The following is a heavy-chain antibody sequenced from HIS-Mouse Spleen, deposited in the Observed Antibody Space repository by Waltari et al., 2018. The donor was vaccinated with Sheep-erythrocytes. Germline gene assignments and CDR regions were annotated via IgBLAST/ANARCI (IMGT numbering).Heavy chain of an antibody. V-gene: IGHV3-21*01. CDR1: GFTFSSYS. Sequence: EVQLVESGGGLVKPGGSLRLSGAASGFTFSSYSMNWVGQAPGKGLECVSSISSSSSYIYYADSVKGRFTISRDNAKNSLYLQMNSLRAEDTAVYYCARVASGATFDYWGQGTLVTVSS. D-gene: IGHD1-26*01. CDR2: ISSSSSYI. CDR3: ARVASGATFDY. J-gene: IGHJ4*02.